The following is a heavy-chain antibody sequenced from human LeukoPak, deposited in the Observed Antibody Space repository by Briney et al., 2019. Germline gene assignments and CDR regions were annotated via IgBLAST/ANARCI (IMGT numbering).Heavy chain of an antibody. CDR1: GFTFDDYA. V-gene: IGHV3-23*01. CDR2: ISGSGGST. D-gene: IGHD1-26*01. Sequence: HPGRSLRLSCAASGFTFDDYAMSWVRQAPGKGLEWVSAISGSGGSTYYADSVKGRFTISRDNSKNTLYLQMNSLRAEDTAVYYCAAHSYGPADYFDYWGQGTLVTVSS. J-gene: IGHJ4*02. CDR3: AAHSYGPADYFDY.